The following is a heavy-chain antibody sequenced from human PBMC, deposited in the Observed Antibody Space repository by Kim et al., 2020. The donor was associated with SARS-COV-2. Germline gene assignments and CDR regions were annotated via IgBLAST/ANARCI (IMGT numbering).Heavy chain of an antibody. Sequence: AQKCQGRVTITADESTSTAYMELSSLRSEDTAVYYCARDPGDSSGYQLDYWGQGTLVTVSS. CDR3: ARDPGDSSGYQLDY. V-gene: IGHV1-69*01. D-gene: IGHD3-22*01. J-gene: IGHJ4*02.